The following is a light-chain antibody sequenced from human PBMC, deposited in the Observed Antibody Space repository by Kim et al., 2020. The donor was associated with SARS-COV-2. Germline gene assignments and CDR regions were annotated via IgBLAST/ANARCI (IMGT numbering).Light chain of an antibody. CDR2: GAS. Sequence: SASVVDRVTITCRASQGIDNYLAWYQQKPGKVPKLLIYGASTLQPGVPSRFSGSASGTDFTLTISSLQPEDVATYYCQKYNSGPYTFGQGTKLEI. V-gene: IGKV1-27*01. CDR3: QKYNSGPYT. CDR1: QGIDNY. J-gene: IGKJ2*01.